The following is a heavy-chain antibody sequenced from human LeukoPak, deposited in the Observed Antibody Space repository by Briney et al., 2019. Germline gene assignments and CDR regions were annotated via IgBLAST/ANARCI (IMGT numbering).Heavy chain of an antibody. CDR2: ISGTGRST. Sequence: GGSLRLSCAASGFTFSNYALTWVRQAPGKGLEWVSTISGTGRSTYYADSVKGRFTISRDNSKNTLYLQMNSLRAEDTAVYYCARPRIAARQRDYYYYGMDVWGQGTTVTVSS. J-gene: IGHJ6*02. CDR1: GFTFSNYA. V-gene: IGHV3-23*01. D-gene: IGHD6-6*01. CDR3: ARPRIAARQRDYYYYGMDV.